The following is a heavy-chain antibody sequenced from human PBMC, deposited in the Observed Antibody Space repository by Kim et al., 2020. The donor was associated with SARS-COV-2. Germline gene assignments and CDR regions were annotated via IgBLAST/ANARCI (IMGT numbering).Heavy chain of an antibody. J-gene: IGHJ4*01. CDR1: GFTFSSYA. Sequence: GGSLSLSCAASGFTFSSYAMHWVRQAPGKGLEWVAVISYDGSNKYYADSVKGRFTISRDNSKNTLYLQMNSLRAEDTAVYYCARDPHCTNGVCSGRGDY. CDR2: ISYDGSNK. CDR3: ARDPHCTNGVCSGRGDY. D-gene: IGHD2-8*01. V-gene: IGHV3-30*04.